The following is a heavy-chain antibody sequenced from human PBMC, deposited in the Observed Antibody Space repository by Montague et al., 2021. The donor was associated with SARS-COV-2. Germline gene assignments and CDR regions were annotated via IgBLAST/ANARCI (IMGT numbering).Heavy chain of an antibody. CDR2: IDHSGNT. V-gene: IGHV4-34*01. J-gene: IGHJ6*02. Sequence: SETLSLTCAVYGGSFSTYYWSWIRQSPGKGLEWIGNIDHSGNTNXXPSLKSRVSISVGTSSSQFSLYLTSVTAADAAVYYCARDQTVLEWIWYGMDVWGPGTTVTVSS. CDR1: GGSFSTYY. D-gene: IGHD3-3*01. CDR3: ARDQTVLEWIWYGMDV.